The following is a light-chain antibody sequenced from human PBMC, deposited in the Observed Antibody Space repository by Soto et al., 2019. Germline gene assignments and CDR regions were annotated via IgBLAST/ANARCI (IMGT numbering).Light chain of an antibody. CDR3: QQYNDWPQT. V-gene: IGKV3-15*01. J-gene: IGKJ1*01. CDR1: QSVNGN. Sequence: ETVMTQSPATLSVSPGERATLSCRASQSVNGNLAWYQQKPGQAPRLLIYDASTRATGIPARFSGSGSGTEFTLTISSLLSEDFAVYYCQQYNDWPQTFGQGTKVEIK. CDR2: DAS.